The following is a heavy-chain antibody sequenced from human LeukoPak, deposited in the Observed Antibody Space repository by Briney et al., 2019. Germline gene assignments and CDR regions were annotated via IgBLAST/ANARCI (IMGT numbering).Heavy chain of an antibody. J-gene: IGHJ4*02. Sequence: SETLSLTCTVSGGSISSCYWSWIRQPPGKGLEWFGYIYYSGSTNYNPSLKSRVTISVDTSKNQFSLKLSSVTAADTAVYYCARVTIFGVPYFDYWGQGTLVTVSS. CDR1: GGSISSCY. D-gene: IGHD3-3*01. CDR2: IYYSGST. V-gene: IGHV4-59*01. CDR3: ARVTIFGVPYFDY.